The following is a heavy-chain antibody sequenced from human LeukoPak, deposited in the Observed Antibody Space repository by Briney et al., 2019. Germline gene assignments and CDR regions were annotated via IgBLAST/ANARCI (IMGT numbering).Heavy chain of an antibody. CDR3: ARDPSYYYDSSGYLDY. Sequence: PGGSLRLSCAASGFTVSSNYMSWVRQAPGKGLEWVAVISYDGSNKYYADSVKGRFTISRDNSKNTLYLQMNSLRAEDTAVYYCARDPSYYYDSSGYLDYWGQGTLVTVSS. V-gene: IGHV3-30-3*01. CDR1: GFTVSSNY. CDR2: ISYDGSNK. D-gene: IGHD3-22*01. J-gene: IGHJ4*02.